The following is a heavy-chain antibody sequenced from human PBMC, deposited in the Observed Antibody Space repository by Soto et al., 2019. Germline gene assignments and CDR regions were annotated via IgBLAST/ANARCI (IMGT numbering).Heavy chain of an antibody. CDR2: ISTANGDR. J-gene: IGHJ2*01. Sequence: QVQLVQSGPEVKRPGASVKVSCKASGYNFITSGINSVRQAPGQGLEWMGWISTANGDRKYAQKFKGRVTMTLEVSTTTAYMELTNLRSDDTAVYFCARGRYFATTHRQWWYFDLWGRGTLVTVSS. CDR1: GYNFITSG. CDR3: ARGRYFATTHRQWWYFDL. V-gene: IGHV1-18*01. D-gene: IGHD3-10*01.